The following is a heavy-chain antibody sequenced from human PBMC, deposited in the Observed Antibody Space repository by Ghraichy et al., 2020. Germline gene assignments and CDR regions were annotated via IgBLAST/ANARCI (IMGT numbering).Heavy chain of an antibody. CDR3: ARDQWFGELSFGAFDI. CDR1: GGTFSNYA. D-gene: IGHD3-10*01. V-gene: IGHV1-69*13. J-gene: IGHJ3*02. CDR2: IIPIFGTS. Sequence: SVKVSCKASGGTFSNYAISWVRQAPGQGLEWMGGIIPIFGTSNYAQKFQGRVTITADESTSTAYMELSSLRSEDTAVYYCARDQWFGELSFGAFDIWGQGTMVTVSS.